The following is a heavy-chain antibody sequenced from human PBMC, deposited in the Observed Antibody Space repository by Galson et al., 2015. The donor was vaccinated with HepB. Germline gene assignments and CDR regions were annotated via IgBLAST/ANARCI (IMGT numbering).Heavy chain of an antibody. V-gene: IGHV6-1*01. CDR2: SYYRSRWQN. CDR3: ARGSPDYGDYSFDY. J-gene: IGHJ4*02. CDR1: GDSVSSNSAT. Sequence: CAISGDSVSSNSATWNWVRQSPSRGLERLGRSYYRSRWQNDYAVSVKSRITINPDTSNNQFSLHLNSVTPEDTAVYYCARGSPDYGDYSFDYWGQGTLVTVSS. D-gene: IGHD4-17*01.